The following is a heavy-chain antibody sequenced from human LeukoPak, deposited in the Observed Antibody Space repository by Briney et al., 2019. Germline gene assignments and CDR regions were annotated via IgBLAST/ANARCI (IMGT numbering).Heavy chain of an antibody. Sequence: ASVKVSCKASGXPFSSYYGHWVRQAPGQGLEWMAIINPSDGSTSYLQRFQGRVTLARDTSTNTVYMELSSLRSEDTAIYYCAREPHCSGGSCYFDYWGQGSLVTVSS. D-gene: IGHD2-15*01. J-gene: IGHJ4*02. CDR1: GXPFSSYY. CDR2: INPSDGST. CDR3: AREPHCSGGSCYFDY. V-gene: IGHV1-46*01.